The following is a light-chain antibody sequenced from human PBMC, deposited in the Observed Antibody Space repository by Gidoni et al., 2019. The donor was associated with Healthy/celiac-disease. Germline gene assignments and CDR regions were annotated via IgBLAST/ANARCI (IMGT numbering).Light chain of an antibody. Sequence: DIVMTQSPDSLAVSLGERATINCKSSQSVLYSSNNKNYLAWYQQKPGQPPKRLIYWASTRESGVPDRFSGSGSGTDFTLTISSLQAEDVAVYYCQQYYSTPPYTFGQXTKLEIK. CDR1: QSVLYSSNNKNY. V-gene: IGKV4-1*01. CDR3: QQYYSTPPYT. CDR2: WAS. J-gene: IGKJ2*01.